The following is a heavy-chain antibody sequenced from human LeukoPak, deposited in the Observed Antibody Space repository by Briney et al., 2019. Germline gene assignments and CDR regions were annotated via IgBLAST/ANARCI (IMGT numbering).Heavy chain of an antibody. J-gene: IGHJ4*02. CDR3: ARDRRCSSTSCYVY. D-gene: IGHD2-2*01. Sequence: GGSLRLSCAASGFTVSSNYMRWVRQAAGKGLEWVSVIYSGGSTYYADSVKGRFTISRDNSKNTLYLQMNSLRAEDTAVYYCARDRRCSSTSCYVYWGQGTLVTVSS. CDR2: IYSGGST. V-gene: IGHV3-66*02. CDR1: GFTVSSNY.